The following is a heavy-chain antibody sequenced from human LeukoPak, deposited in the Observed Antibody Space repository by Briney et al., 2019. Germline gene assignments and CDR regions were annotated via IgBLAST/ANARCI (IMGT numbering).Heavy chain of an antibody. CDR2: LYYSGST. Sequence: SETLSLTCTVSGGSISSYYWSWIRQPPGKGLEWIGYLYYSGSTNYNPSLKSRVTISVDTSKNQFSLKLSSVTAADTAVYYCARVQPPLLYCSGGSCQHGHFDPWGQGTLVTVSS. V-gene: IGHV4-59*01. D-gene: IGHD2-15*01. CDR1: GGSISSYY. CDR3: ARVQPPLLYCSGGSCQHGHFDP. J-gene: IGHJ5*02.